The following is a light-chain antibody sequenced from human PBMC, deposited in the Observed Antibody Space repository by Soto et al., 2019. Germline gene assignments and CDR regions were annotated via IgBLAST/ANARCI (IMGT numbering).Light chain of an antibody. V-gene: IGLV2-23*01. CDR2: EGS. CDR1: RSDVETFNL. Sequence: QSALTQPASVSGTPGQTITISCTESRSDVETFNLISWYQQHPGQAPKLMIYEGSKRPSGVSNRFSGSKSGSTASLTISGLRAEDEGDDYCCSYAGTRTVLFGGGTNLTVL. CDR3: CSYAGTRTVL. J-gene: IGLJ2*01.